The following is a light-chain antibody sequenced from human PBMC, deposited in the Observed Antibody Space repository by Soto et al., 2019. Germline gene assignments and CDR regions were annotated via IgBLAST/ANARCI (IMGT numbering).Light chain of an antibody. CDR3: AAWDDSLNGRV. CDR2: GNN. J-gene: IGLJ3*02. Sequence: QSVLTQPPSASGTPGQRVTISCSGSSSNIGSNTVNWYQQLPGTAPKVLIYGNNQRPSGVPDRFSGSKSGTSASLAISGLQSEDEADYYCAAWDDSLNGRVFGGGNKLTVL. V-gene: IGLV1-44*01. CDR1: SSNIGSNT.